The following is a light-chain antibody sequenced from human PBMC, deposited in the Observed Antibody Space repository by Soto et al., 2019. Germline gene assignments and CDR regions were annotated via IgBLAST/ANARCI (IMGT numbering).Light chain of an antibody. J-gene: IGKJ4*01. CDR2: WAS. V-gene: IGKV4-1*01. CDR1: QSVLYSSDNKNQ. CDR3: QPYNNWPLT. Sequence: DIVMTQSPDSLAVSLGERATINCKSSQSVLYSSDNKNQLGWYQQKPGQPPKLVISWASTRESGVPDRFSGSVSGTDFTLTISSLQAEDVAVYYCQPYNNWPLTFGGGTKVEIK.